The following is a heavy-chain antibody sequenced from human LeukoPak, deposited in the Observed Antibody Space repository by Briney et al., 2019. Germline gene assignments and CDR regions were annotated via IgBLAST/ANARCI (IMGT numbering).Heavy chain of an antibody. J-gene: IGHJ6*03. V-gene: IGHV4-59*11. Sequence: SETLSLTCTVSGGSISSHYWTWIRQSPVKGLEWIGDISNSGRTSYTPSFKSRVTISIDTSKNQFSLRLSSVTAADTAVYYCGRDALVGYFSYYYMDVWGKGTTVTVSS. CDR1: GGSISSHY. CDR2: ISNSGRT. CDR3: GRDALVGYFSYYYMDV. D-gene: IGHD2-15*01.